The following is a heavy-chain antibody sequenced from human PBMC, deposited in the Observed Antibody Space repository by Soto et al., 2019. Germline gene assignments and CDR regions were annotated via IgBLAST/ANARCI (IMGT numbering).Heavy chain of an antibody. D-gene: IGHD1-1*01. V-gene: IGHV1-46*01. CDR1: GYTLTSFY. CDR2: IDPSAGST. Sequence: ASVKVSCKASGYTLTSFYMHWMRQAPGQGLEWMGVIDPSAGSTTYAQKFKGRVRMTRDTFTSTVFMELSSLRSEDTAVYYCARSPRPTGTTLYYFDSWGQSTLVTISS. CDR3: ARSPRPTGTTLYYFDS. J-gene: IGHJ4*02.